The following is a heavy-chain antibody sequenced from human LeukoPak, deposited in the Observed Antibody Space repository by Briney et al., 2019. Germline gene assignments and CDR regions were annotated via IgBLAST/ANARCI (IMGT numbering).Heavy chain of an antibody. V-gene: IGHV3-48*03. J-gene: IGHJ3*02. CDR1: GFTFGDYA. CDR3: ARGMRGYSGYDSDAFDI. D-gene: IGHD5-12*01. Sequence: GGSLRLSCTASGFTFGDYAMSWFRQAPGKGLEWVSYISSSGSTIYYADSVKGRFTISRDNAKNSLYLQMNSLRAEDTAVYYCARGMRGYSGYDSDAFDIWGQGTMVTVSS. CDR2: ISSSGSTI.